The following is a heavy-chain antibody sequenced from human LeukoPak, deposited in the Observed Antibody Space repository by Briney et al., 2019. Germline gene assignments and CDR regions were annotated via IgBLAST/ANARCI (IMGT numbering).Heavy chain of an antibody. CDR3: ATLLR. Sequence: GGSLRLSCAASGFTFSSYGMHWVRQAPGKGLEWVGRTRNKANSYTTEYAASVKGRFTISRDDSKNSLYLQMNSLKTEDTAVYYCATLLRWGQGTLVTVSS. V-gene: IGHV3-72*01. D-gene: IGHD2/OR15-2a*01. J-gene: IGHJ4*02. CDR1: GFTFSSYG. CDR2: TRNKANSYTT.